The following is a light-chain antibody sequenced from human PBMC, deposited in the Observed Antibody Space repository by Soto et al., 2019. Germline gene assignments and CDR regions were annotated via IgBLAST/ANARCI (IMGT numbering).Light chain of an antibody. CDR2: YNT. J-gene: IGLJ1*01. V-gene: IGLV1-40*01. CDR3: QSYDSSLTGLYV. CDR1: SSNIGAGYD. Sequence: QLVLTQPPSVSGAPGQRVTISCTGTSSNIGAGYDVHWYQQLPGTAPKLLIYYNTNRPSGVPDRFSGSKSANSASLAITGLHAEEEADYYCQSYDSSLTGLYVFGTGTKLTVL.